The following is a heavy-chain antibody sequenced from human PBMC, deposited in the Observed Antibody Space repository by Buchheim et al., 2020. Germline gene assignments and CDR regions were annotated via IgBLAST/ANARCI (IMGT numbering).Heavy chain of an antibody. CDR2: IIPILGIA. J-gene: IGHJ4*02. V-gene: IGHV1-69*04. CDR3: ATARWFGEYGGGYFDY. CDR1: GGTFSSYA. D-gene: IGHD3-10*01. Sequence: QVQLVQSGAEVKKPGSSVKVSCKASGGTFSSYAISWVRQAPGQGLEWMGRIIPILGIANYAQKFQGRVTITADKSTSTAYMELSSLRSEDTAVYYCATARWFGEYGGGYFDYWGQGTLVTVSS.